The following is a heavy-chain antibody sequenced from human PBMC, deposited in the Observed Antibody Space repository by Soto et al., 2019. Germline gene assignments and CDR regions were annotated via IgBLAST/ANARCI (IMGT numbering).Heavy chain of an antibody. D-gene: IGHD2-2*01. CDR1: GGTFSSYA. CDR3: AISKGRSTSLESYCYYYYGMEV. CDR2: IIPISGTA. J-gene: IGHJ6*02. Sequence: QVQLVQSGAEVKKPGSSVKVSCKASGGTFSSYAISWVRQAPGQGLEWMGGIIPISGTASYAQKFQGRVTINADESTSTAYMELSSLRSEDTAVYYCAISKGRSTSLESYCYYYYGMEVWGHGTTVTVSS. V-gene: IGHV1-69*01.